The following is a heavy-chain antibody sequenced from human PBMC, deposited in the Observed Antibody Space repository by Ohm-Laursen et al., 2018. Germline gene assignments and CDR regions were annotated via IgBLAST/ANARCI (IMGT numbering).Heavy chain of an antibody. CDR1: DGSISSYY. V-gene: IGHV4-59*01. J-gene: IGHJ4*02. CDR3: ASSGSPSRAWYSFDS. D-gene: IGHD6-13*01. Sequence: GTLSLTCPVSDGSISSYYWSWIRQPPGKGLEWIGNIYYSGSTNYNPSLKSRVTISVDTSKNQFSLKLSSVTAADTAVYYCASSGSPSRAWYSFDSWGQGTLVTVSS. CDR2: IYYSGST.